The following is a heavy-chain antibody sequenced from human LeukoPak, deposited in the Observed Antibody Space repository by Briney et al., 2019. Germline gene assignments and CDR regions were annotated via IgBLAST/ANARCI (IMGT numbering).Heavy chain of an antibody. J-gene: IGHJ4*02. Sequence: ASVKVSCKASGYTFTGYYMHWVRQAPRQGLEWMGRINPNSGGTNYAQKFQGRVTMTRDTSISTAYMELSRLRSDDTAVYYCIRGMVRGVNDYWGQGTLVTVSS. D-gene: IGHD3-10*01. CDR3: IRGMVRGVNDY. V-gene: IGHV1-2*06. CDR1: GYTFTGYY. CDR2: INPNSGGT.